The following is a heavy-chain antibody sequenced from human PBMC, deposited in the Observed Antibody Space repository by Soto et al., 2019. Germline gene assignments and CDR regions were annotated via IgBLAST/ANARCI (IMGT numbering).Heavy chain of an antibody. CDR1: GGSISSYY. CDR3: AGIDYVWGSYLPSIGY. J-gene: IGHJ4*02. CDR2: IYYSGST. V-gene: IGHV4-59*01. D-gene: IGHD3-16*02. Sequence: PSETLSLTCTVSGGSISSYYWSWIRQPPGKGLEWIGYIYYSGSTNYHPSLKSRVTISVDTSKTQFSLKLRSVAAADTAVYYCAGIDYVWGSYLPSIGYWGQGTLVTVSS.